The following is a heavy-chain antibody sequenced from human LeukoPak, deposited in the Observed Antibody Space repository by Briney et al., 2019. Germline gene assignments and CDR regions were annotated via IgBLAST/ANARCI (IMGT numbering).Heavy chain of an antibody. Sequence: GGSLRLSCAASGFTFSSYGMHWVRQAPGKGLEWVAVISYDGSNKYYADSVKGRFTISRDNFKNTLYLQMNSLRGEDTAVYYCAKEDSGSWYFFFDIWGQGTMVTVAS. V-gene: IGHV3-30*18. CDR2: ISYDGSNK. CDR3: AKEDSGSWYFFFDI. J-gene: IGHJ3*02. CDR1: GFTFSSYG. D-gene: IGHD6-13*01.